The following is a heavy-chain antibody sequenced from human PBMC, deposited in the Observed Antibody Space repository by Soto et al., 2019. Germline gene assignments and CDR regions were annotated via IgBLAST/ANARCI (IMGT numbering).Heavy chain of an antibody. CDR2: ITTSSDST. Sequence: GGSVILSCVVSGFTFSSHSMNWVRQAPGKGLEWVSSITTSSDSTYYTDSVKGRFTLSRDDAKNSLFLQMNSLRAEDTAVYYCARSTRGFSYGKIDSWGQGTLVTVSS. CDR1: GFTFSSHS. V-gene: IGHV3-21*01. CDR3: ARSTRGFSYGKIDS. D-gene: IGHD5-18*01. J-gene: IGHJ4*02.